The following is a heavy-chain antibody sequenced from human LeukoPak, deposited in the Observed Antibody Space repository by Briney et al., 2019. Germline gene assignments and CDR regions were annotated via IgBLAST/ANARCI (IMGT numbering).Heavy chain of an antibody. V-gene: IGHV6-1*01. D-gene: IGHD1-26*01. Sequence: QTLSLTCSIAGDSVSSNSATWNWSKQSPSRVLEWLGRTYYKSKCYNDYTVSVKSRITINSDTSNNQFSLQLNSVTPEDTAVSYCARVSTTWSHRDAFDIWGQGTMVTVSS. CDR1: GDSVSSNSAT. CDR2: TYYKSKCYN. CDR3: ARVSTTWSHRDAFDI. J-gene: IGHJ3*02.